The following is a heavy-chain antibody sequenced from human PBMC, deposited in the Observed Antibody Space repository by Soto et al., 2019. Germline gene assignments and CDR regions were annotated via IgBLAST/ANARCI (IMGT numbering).Heavy chain of an antibody. J-gene: IGHJ6*02. V-gene: IGHV3-33*01. CDR1: GFTFSSYG. Sequence: QVQLVESGGGVVQPGRSLRLSCAASGFTFSSYGMHWVRQAPGKGLEWVAVIWYDGSNKYYADSVKGRFTISRDNSKNTLYLQMNSLRAEDTAVYYWARESYGMDVWGQGTTVTVSS. CDR2: IWYDGSNK. CDR3: ARESYGMDV.